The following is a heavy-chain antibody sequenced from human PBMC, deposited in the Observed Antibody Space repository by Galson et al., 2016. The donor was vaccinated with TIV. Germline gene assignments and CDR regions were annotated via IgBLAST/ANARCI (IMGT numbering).Heavy chain of an antibody. D-gene: IGHD3-22*01. CDR3: ARAVTMRVAEYYYGMDV. CDR1: GFTFSDYD. J-gene: IGHJ6*02. V-gene: IGHV3-11*01. Sequence: SLRLSCAVSGFTFSDYDMNWIRQTPGKGLEWVSYISTCSSNTYYAEFVKGRFTITRDNSKNSLYLQMNSLRAEDTAVYYCARAVTMRVAEYYYGMDVWGQGTTVTVSS. CDR2: ISTCSSNT.